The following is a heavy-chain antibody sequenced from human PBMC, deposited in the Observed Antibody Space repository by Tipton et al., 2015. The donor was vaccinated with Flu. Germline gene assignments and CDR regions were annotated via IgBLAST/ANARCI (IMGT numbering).Heavy chain of an antibody. Sequence: SLRLSCAASGFTFRNFGMHWVRQAPGKGLEWLSIISYDGANKYYAESVRGRFTVSRDNSKNTLDLHMDSLRPEDTAVYYCAKDPSYSSAWYLDHWGQGALVTVSS. J-gene: IGHJ4*02. CDR1: GFTFRNFG. CDR3: AKDPSYSSAWYLDH. CDR2: ISYDGANK. V-gene: IGHV3-30*18. D-gene: IGHD6-19*01.